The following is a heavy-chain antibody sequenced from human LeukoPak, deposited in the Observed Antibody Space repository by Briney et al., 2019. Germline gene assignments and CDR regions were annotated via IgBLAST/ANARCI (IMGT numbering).Heavy chain of an antibody. V-gene: IGHV4-39*01. CDR1: GGSISSNSYY. CDR2: IYYSGSP. Sequence: SETLSLTCAVSGGSISSNSYYWVWIRQPPGKGLEWFGSIYYSGSPYYNPSLKSRVTISVDTSKNQFSLKVISVTAADTAVYYCARWRTARTGFDYWGRGTLVTVSS. J-gene: IGHJ4*02. CDR3: ARWRTARTGFDY. D-gene: IGHD3/OR15-3a*01.